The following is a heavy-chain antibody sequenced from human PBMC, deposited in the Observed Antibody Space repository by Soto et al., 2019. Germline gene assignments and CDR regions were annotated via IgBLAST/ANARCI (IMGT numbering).Heavy chain of an antibody. CDR2: ISGSGGST. CDR3: AKYGRGDYYGSGSYFRRGYFYY. V-gene: IGHV3-23*01. Sequence: EVQLLESGGGLVQPGGSLRLSCAASGFTFSSYAMSWVRQAPGKGLEWVSAISGSGGSTYYADSVKGRFTISRDNSKNTMYLHMNSLRAEDTAVYYCAKYGRGDYYGSGSYFRRGYFYYWGQGTLVTVSS. D-gene: IGHD3-10*01. CDR1: GFTFSSYA. J-gene: IGHJ4*02.